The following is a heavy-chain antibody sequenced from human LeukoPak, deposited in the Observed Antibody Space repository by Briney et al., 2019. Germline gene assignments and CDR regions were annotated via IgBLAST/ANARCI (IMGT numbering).Heavy chain of an antibody. Sequence: GGSLRLSCAASGFTFSSYDMHWVRQAPGKGLEWVAFIRYDGSNTYYADSVKGRFTISRDNAKNSMYLQMNSLRAEDTAVYYCVRDTVVVDATLYYYMDVWGTGTTVTVSS. CDR1: GFTFSSYD. CDR2: IRYDGSNT. D-gene: IGHD2-15*01. V-gene: IGHV3-30*02. J-gene: IGHJ6*03. CDR3: VRDTVVVDATLYYYMDV.